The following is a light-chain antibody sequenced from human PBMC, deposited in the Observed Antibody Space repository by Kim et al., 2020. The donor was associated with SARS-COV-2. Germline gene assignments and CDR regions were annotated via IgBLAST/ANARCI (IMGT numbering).Light chain of an antibody. CDR3: QQYGDPPPWT. CDR2: GAS. V-gene: IGKV3-20*01. J-gene: IGKJ1*01. CDR1: QRVSADF. Sequence: EIVLTQSPGTLSLSPGERVTISCRASQRVSADFLAWYQQRPGQAPGLLIHGASRRVSGIPDRFSGSGSGTEFTLTISRLEPEDVAVYYCQQYGDPPPWTFGQGTKVEI.